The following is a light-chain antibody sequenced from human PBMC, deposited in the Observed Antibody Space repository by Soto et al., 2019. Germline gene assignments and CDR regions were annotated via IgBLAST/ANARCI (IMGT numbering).Light chain of an antibody. CDR2: DAS. CDR1: QSVSSY. Sequence: EIVLTQSPATLSLSPGERATLSCRASQSVSSYLSWYQHKPGQAPRLLIYDASNRATGIPARFSGSGSGTDFTLPISSLEHEDFAVYYCPQRSNWPITFGQGTRLEI. J-gene: IGKJ5*01. CDR3: PQRSNWPIT. V-gene: IGKV3-11*01.